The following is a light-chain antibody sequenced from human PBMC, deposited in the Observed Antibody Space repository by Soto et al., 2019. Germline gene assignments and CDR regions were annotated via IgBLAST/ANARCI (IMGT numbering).Light chain of an antibody. V-gene: IGKV3-15*01. J-gene: IGKJ2*01. CDR2: GAS. Sequence: EIVMTQSPAALSVSPGERVTLYCRASESLSTYLAWYQHKPGQAPRLLIYGASTKATGIPARFSGSGSATDFTLTISSLQSEDFAVYYCQSYNDWPFSFGQGTKVEIK. CDR3: QSYNDWPFS. CDR1: ESLSTY.